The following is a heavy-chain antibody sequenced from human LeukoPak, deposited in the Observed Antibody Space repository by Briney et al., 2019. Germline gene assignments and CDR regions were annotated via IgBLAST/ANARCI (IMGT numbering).Heavy chain of an antibody. D-gene: IGHD3-22*01. CDR2: IYYSGST. CDR3: ARCHYDSSGYFNY. Sequence: SETLSLTCTVSGGSISSSSYYWGWIRQPPGKGLEWIGSIYYSGSTYYNPSLKSRVTISVDTSKNQFSLKLSSVTAADTAVYYCARCHYDSSGYFNYWGQGTLVTVSS. CDR1: GGSISSSSYY. V-gene: IGHV4-39*07. J-gene: IGHJ4*02.